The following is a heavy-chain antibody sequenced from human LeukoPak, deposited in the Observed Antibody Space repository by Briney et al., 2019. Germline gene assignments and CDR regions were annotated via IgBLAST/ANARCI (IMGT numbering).Heavy chain of an antibody. J-gene: IGHJ4*02. CDR3: ARAHSSSSTFDL. V-gene: IGHV3-33*01. Sequence: GRSLRLSCAASGFTFSDYGIHWVRQAPGQGLEWVALIWYDGSKKYYADSVKGQFTISRDNTKNTLYLQLNSLRADDTAVYYCARAHSSSSTFDLWGQGTLVTVSS. CDR2: IWYDGSKK. CDR1: GFTFSDYG. D-gene: IGHD6-6*01.